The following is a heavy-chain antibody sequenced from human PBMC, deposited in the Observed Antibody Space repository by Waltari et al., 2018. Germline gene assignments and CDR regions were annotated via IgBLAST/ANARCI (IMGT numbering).Heavy chain of an antibody. CDR3: ARDRDDSSGTDALDI. CDR2: ISFSGTT. J-gene: IGHJ3*02. D-gene: IGHD3-22*01. Sequence: QVQLQESGPRLVKPSETLSLACTGSGGSISSPYWTWIRQPPGKGLEWMGYISFSGTTTYSPSLKSRVTISVDTSKNQVSLKLNSVTAADTAVYYCARDRDDSSGTDALDIWGQGTMVTVSS. V-gene: IGHV4-59*11. CDR1: GGSISSPY.